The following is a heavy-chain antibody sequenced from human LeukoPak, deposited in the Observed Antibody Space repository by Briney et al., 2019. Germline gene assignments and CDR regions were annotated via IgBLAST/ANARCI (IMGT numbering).Heavy chain of an antibody. CDR3: ARQAPYYDILTGYYRGYYFDY. D-gene: IGHD3-9*01. J-gene: IGHJ4*02. CDR2: IYYSGST. Sequence: SETLSLTCTVSGGSISIYYWSWIRQPPGKGLEWIGYIYYSGSTNYNPSLKSRVTISVDTSKNQFSLKLSSVTAADTAVYYCARQAPYYDILTGYYRGYYFDYWGQGTLVTVSS. CDR1: GGSISIYY. V-gene: IGHV4-59*08.